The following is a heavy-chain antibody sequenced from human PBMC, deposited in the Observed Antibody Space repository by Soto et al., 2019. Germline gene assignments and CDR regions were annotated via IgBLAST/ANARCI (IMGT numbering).Heavy chain of an antibody. CDR1: GGTFDNYA. D-gene: IGHD2-2*01. V-gene: IGHV1-69*13. CDR3: AKGPAIVLVPAAMNYYYGMDV. Sequence: SVKVSCKASGGTFDNYAITWVRQAPGQGLEWMAGIIPMLDSANYAEKFQDRVTITADESTSTAYMEVNSLRAEDTAVYYCAKGPAIVLVPAAMNYYYGMDVWGQGTTVTVSS. J-gene: IGHJ6*02. CDR2: IIPMLDSA.